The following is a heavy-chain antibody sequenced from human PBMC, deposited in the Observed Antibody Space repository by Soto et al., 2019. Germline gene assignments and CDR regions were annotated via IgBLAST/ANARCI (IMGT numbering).Heavy chain of an antibody. CDR2: VWYDGTDK. V-gene: IGHV3-33*01. CDR3: ARTDCSSSDCPRDLVGAVTMDY. D-gene: IGHD2-2*01. Sequence: GGSLRLSCAASGFPFSTYAMHWVRQAPGKRLEWVAVVWYDGTDKNYADSVKGRFTISRDNSKSTLYLQMDHLRVEDTGVYHCARTDCSSSDCPRDLVGAVTMDYWGQGT. J-gene: IGHJ4*02. CDR1: GFPFSTYA.